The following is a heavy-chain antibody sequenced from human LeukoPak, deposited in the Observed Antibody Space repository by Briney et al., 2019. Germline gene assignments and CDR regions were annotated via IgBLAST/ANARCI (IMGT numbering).Heavy chain of an antibody. CDR2: SSRSGRTI. V-gene: IGHV3-23*01. CDR3: TKNVMVKRYIDY. D-gene: IGHD5-18*01. CDR1: GFILSNHA. J-gene: IGHJ4*02. Sequence: GGSLRLSCAASGFILSNHAMSWVRQAPGKGLQWIAVSSRSGRTIEYEDSVKGRFTISRDNSKNTLSLQMNSLRVEDTAIYYCTKNVMVKRYIDYWGQGTVVTVSS.